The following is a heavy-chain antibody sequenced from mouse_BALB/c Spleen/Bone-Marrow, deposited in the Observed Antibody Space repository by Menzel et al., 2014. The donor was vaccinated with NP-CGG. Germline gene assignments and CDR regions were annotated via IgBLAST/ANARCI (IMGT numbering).Heavy chain of an antibody. D-gene: IGHD2-3*01. J-gene: IGHJ4*01. CDR2: INPGSNGA. Sequence: VKLMESGAELVRPGASVKVSCKASGYAFSNYFIEWVKKRPGQGLEWIGVINPGSNGANYSEKFKGKATLTADKSSSTAYMELSSLTSEDSAVYYCARSDGYYGAMDYWGQGTSVTVSS. CDR3: ARSDGYYGAMDY. V-gene: IGHV1-54*01. CDR1: GYAFSNYF.